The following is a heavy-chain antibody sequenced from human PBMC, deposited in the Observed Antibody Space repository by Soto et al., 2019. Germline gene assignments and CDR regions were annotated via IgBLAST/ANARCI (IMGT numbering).Heavy chain of an antibody. J-gene: IGHJ4*02. CDR1: GYTISGSTL. CDR3: ASQVKTFYYGSSGYYPDY. CDR2: VYYSGTT. V-gene: IGHV4-28*01. Sequence: PSETLSLTCAVSGYTISGSTLWGWIRPPPGKGLEWIGTVYYSGTTHYTPSLKSRVTISVDTSKNQFSLKLSSVTAADTAVYYCASQVKTFYYGSSGYYPDYWGQGALVTVSS. D-gene: IGHD3-22*01.